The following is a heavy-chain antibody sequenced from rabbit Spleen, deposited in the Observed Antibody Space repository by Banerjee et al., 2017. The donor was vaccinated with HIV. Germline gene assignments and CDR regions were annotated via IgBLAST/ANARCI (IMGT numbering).Heavy chain of an antibody. CDR2: FYTGNGKT. J-gene: IGHJ4*01. CDR3: TRDAGTGDYIDVYFSL. V-gene: IGHV1S45*01. D-gene: IGHD8-1*01. CDR1: GFSFSSSYD. Sequence: QEQLVESGGGLVKPGASLTLTCTASGFSFSSSYDMCWVRQAPGKGLEWIGCFYTGNGKTYYASWAKGRFTIYKSSSTTVTLQMTSLTAADTATYFCTRDAGTGDYIDVYFSLWDQGTLVTVS.